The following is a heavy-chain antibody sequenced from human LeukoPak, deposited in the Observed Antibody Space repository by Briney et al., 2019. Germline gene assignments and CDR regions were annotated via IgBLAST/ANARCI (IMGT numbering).Heavy chain of an antibody. CDR3: ARDHRPYYYEARNWFDP. CDR1: GYTFTSYA. D-gene: IGHD3-22*01. CDR2: INTNTGNP. J-gene: IGHJ5*02. V-gene: IGHV7-4-1*02. Sequence: VASVKVSCKASGYTFTSYAMNWVRQAPGQGLEWMGWINTNTGNPTYAQGFTGRFVFSLDTSVSTAYLQISSLKAEDTAVYYCARDHRPYYYEARNWFDPWGQGTLVTVSS.